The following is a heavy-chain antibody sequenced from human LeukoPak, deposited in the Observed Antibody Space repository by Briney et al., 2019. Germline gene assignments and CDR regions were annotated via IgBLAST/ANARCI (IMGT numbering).Heavy chain of an antibody. D-gene: IGHD1-26*01. V-gene: IGHV1-18*01. Sequence: ASVKVSCKASGYTFTNYGISWVRQAPGQGLEWMGWISAYNGDTNYAQKLQGRVTMTTDTSTSTAYMELRRLRSDETAVYYCARDRDGSYPGDYWGQGTLVTVSS. CDR1: GYTFTNYG. CDR2: ISAYNGDT. J-gene: IGHJ4*02. CDR3: ARDRDGSYPGDY.